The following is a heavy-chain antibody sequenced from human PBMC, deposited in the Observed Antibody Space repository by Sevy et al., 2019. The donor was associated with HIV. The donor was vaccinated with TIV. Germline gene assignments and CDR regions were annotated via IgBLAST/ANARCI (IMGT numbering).Heavy chain of an antibody. CDR2: IYHTGSD. D-gene: IGHD2-15*01. V-gene: IGHV4-30-4*08. Sequence: SETLSLTCTVSGGSISRTDSLWAWIRQPPGKGLEWIGYIYHTGSDYYNPPHKSRVTISVDKSKNQFSLRLNSVTAADTAVYYCAVAVSVIPSATPPKFDSWGQGALVTVSS. CDR3: AVAVSVIPSATPPKFDS. J-gene: IGHJ4*02. CDR1: GGSISRTDSL.